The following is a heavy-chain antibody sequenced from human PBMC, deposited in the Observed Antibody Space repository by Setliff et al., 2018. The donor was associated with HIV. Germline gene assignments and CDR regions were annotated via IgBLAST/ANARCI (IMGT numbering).Heavy chain of an antibody. D-gene: IGHD1-26*01. Sequence: SETLSLTCSVSGASIRGHYWSWIRQPPGKGLEYIGNIYYTGSTHHNPSLESRVATSVDTSKNQFSLKLSSVTAADTAVYYCARIVRWELVATSTFFYYYMDVWDKGTTVTVSS. CDR2: IYYTGST. J-gene: IGHJ6*03. CDR3: ARIVRWELVATSTFFYYYMDV. CDR1: GASIRGHY. V-gene: IGHV4-59*08.